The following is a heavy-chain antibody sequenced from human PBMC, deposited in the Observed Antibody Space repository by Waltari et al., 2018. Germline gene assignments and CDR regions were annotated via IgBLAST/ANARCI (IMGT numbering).Heavy chain of an antibody. Sequence: QVQLQESGPGLVRPSQTLSLTCTVSGGSISSGDYSWSWIRQPPGKGLEWIGCIYYSGSTYYNPSLKSRVTISVDTSKNQFSLKLSSVTAADTAVYYCARHPAMTIMLWYFDLWGRGTLVTVSS. J-gene: IGHJ2*01. V-gene: IGHV4-39*01. CDR3: ARHPAMTIMLWYFDL. CDR2: IYYSGST. CDR1: GGSISSGDYS. D-gene: IGHD2-8*01.